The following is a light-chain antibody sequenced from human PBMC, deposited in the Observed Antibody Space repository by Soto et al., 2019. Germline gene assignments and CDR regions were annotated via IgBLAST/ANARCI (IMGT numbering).Light chain of an antibody. CDR1: QSINSA. Sequence: DIQMTQSPSTLSASVGDRVTITCRASQSINSALAWYQQKPGKAPNLLIFDASNLQSGVPSRFSGSGSGNEISLTISSLQPYDLGTYYCQQYNSSLHTFGQGTKLEI. J-gene: IGKJ2*01. CDR2: DAS. CDR3: QQYNSSLHT. V-gene: IGKV1-5*01.